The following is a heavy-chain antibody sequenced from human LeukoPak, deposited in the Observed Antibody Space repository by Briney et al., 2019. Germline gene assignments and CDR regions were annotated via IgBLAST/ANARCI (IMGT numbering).Heavy chain of an antibody. Sequence: GGSLRLSRAASGFTFSSYWMHWVRQAPGKGLVWVSRINSDGSSTSYADSVKGRFTISRDNAKNTLYLQMNSLRAEDTAVYYCARAQPYDSSGYGSDYWGQGTLVTVSS. CDR3: ARAQPYDSSGYGSDY. J-gene: IGHJ4*02. V-gene: IGHV3-74*01. CDR2: INSDGSST. D-gene: IGHD3-22*01. CDR1: GFTFSSYW.